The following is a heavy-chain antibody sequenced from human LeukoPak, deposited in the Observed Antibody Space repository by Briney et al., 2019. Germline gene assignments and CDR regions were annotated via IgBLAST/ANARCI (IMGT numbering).Heavy chain of an antibody. V-gene: IGHV3-21*01. CDR2: ISSTGSYI. D-gene: IGHD1-1*01. CDR3: TRVAQSGPTGWFDP. Sequence: GGTLRLSCAASGFNLASYMLNWVRRAPGKGLEWVSSISSTGSYIYYADSVKGRFTISRDNPGNVFYLQMDSLRAEDTAVYYCTRVAQSGPTGWFDPWGQGTLVTVSS. J-gene: IGHJ5*02. CDR1: GFNLASYM.